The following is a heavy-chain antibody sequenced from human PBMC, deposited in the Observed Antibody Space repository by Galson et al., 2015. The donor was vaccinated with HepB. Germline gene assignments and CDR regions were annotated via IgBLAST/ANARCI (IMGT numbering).Heavy chain of an antibody. Sequence: CAISGDSVSSNSAAWNWIRQSPSRGLEWLGRTYYRSKWYNDYAVSVKSRITINPDTSKNQFSLQLNSVTPEDTAVYYCARGDESYSSSWCRVVLLDYWGQGTLVTVSS. CDR1: GDSVSSNSAA. CDR3: ARGDESYSSSWCRVVLLDY. D-gene: IGHD6-13*01. CDR2: TYYRSKWYN. J-gene: IGHJ4*02. V-gene: IGHV6-1*01.